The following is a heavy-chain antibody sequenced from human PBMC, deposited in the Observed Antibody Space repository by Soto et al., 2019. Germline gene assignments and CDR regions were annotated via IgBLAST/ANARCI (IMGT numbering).Heavy chain of an antibody. Sequence: GGYLRLSWGASGFSFSDFAMSWVRQAPGKGLEWVSSISGSGGRTYFADSVKGRFTISRDNSKNTVYLQMKSLRGEDTAVYYCAKDATRGSGTYPDYFDYWVQGT. CDR2: ISGSGGRT. CDR1: GFSFSDFA. V-gene: IGHV3-23*01. CDR3: AKDATRGSGTYPDYFDY. D-gene: IGHD3-10*01. J-gene: IGHJ4*02.